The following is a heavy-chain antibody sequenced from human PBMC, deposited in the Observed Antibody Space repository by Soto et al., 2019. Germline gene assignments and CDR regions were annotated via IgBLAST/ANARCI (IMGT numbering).Heavy chain of an antibody. V-gene: IGHV4-30-4*01. D-gene: IGHD2-2*01. CDR2: IYYRGNT. CDR3: ARKSRNAYFFDY. Sequence: QVQLQESGPGLVKPSQTLSLTCTVSGGSINDAEYYWTWIRQPPGKGLEWIGYIYYRGNTYYNPSLKSRVTISLDKSNNQFSLSLSSVTAADPAVYYCARKSRNAYFFDYWGQGALVTVSS. CDR1: GGSINDAEYY. J-gene: IGHJ4*02.